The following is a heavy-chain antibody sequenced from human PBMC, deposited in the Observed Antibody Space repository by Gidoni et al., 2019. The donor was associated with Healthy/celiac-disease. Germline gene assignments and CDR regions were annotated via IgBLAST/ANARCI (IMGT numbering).Heavy chain of an antibody. J-gene: IGHJ5*02. CDR2: INPSGGST. D-gene: IGHD6-6*01. CDR1: GYTFTSYY. Sequence: QVQLVQSGAEVKKPGASVKVSCQASGYTFTSYYMHWVRQAPGQGLEWMGIINPSGGSTSYAQKFQGRVTMTRDTSTSTGYMELSSLRSEDTAVYYCARGIAARRYWFDPWGQGTLVTVSS. V-gene: IGHV1-46*03. CDR3: ARGIAARRYWFDP.